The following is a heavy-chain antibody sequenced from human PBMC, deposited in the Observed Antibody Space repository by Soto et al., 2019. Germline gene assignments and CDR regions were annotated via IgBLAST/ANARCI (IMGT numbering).Heavy chain of an antibody. CDR3: ARALYYYDNSGLAY. V-gene: IGHV1-18*01. D-gene: IGHD3-22*01. CDR1: GYTFTSYG. J-gene: IGHJ4*02. CDR2: INIYSGDA. Sequence: QVRLEQSGPEVKKTGASVKVSCKASGYTFTSYGISWVRQAPGQGLEWMGWINIYSGDANYAQRFQDRVTMTRYTSTNTVYMEMRSLRSDDTAVYYCARALYYYDNSGLAYWGQGTLVTVSS.